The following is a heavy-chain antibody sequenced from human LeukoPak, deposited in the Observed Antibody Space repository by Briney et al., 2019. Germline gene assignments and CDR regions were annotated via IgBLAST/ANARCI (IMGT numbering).Heavy chain of an antibody. J-gene: IGHJ6*03. CDR2: INPNSGGT. CDR1: RYTFTGYY. Sequence: ASVKVSCKASRYTFTGYYMHWVRQAPGQGLEWMGWINPNSGGTNYAQKFQGRVTMTRGTSISTAYMELSRLRSDDTAVYYCARDGNWEQGVYYYYMDVWGKGTTVTVSS. D-gene: IGHD1-26*01. V-gene: IGHV1-2*02. CDR3: ARDGNWEQGVYYYYMDV.